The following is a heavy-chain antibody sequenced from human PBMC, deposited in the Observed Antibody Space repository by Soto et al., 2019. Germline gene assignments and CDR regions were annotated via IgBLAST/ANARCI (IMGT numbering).Heavy chain of an antibody. CDR2: ISASGGIT. J-gene: IGHJ6*01. CDR1: VFTFNNYA. D-gene: IGHD4-17*01. CDR3: VKVLRTGDYVFALDV. V-gene: IGHV3-23*01. Sequence: EEQLLESGGGLVQRGGSLRLSCAASVFTFNNYAMSWVRQAPGKGLEWVSGISASGGITYYSVKGRFTISRDNSKNTLYLQMNSLRAEDTAIYYCVKVLRTGDYVFALDVWCQGPTVTVSS.